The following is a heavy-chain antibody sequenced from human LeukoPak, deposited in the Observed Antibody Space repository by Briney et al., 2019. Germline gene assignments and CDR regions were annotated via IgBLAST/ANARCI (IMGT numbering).Heavy chain of an antibody. V-gene: IGHV3-30-3*01. D-gene: IGHD2-2*01. CDR3: AREYCSSTSCPGRFAFDI. CDR2: ISYDGSNK. CDR1: GFTFSSYA. Sequence: GGSLRLSCAASGFTFSSYAMHWVRQAPGKGLEWVAVISYDGSNKYYADSVKGRFTISRDNSKNTLYLQMNSLRAEDTAVYYCAREYCSSTSCPGRFAFDIWGQGTMVTVSS. J-gene: IGHJ3*02.